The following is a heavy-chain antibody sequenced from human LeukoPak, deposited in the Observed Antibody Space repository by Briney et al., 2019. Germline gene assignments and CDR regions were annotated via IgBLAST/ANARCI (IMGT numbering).Heavy chain of an antibody. Sequence: PGRSLRLSCAASGFTFSSYGMHWVRQAPGKGLEWVANIKQDGSEKNYVDSVKGRFTISRDNAKNSLFLQMDSLRAEDSAVYYCTRDYGDYTWYSDLWGRGTLVTVSS. CDR2: IKQDGSEK. J-gene: IGHJ2*01. D-gene: IGHD4-17*01. CDR1: GFTFSSYG. V-gene: IGHV3-7*01. CDR3: TRDYGDYTWYSDL.